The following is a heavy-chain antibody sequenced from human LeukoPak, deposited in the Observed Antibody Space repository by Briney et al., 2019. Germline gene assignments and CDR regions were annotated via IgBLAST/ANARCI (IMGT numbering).Heavy chain of an antibody. CDR3: AREIKIVVVVAAIDYYYYGMDV. V-gene: IGHV1-18*04. Sequence: GASVKVSCKASGYTFTSYYMHWVRQAPGQGLEWMGWISAYNGNTNYAQKLQGRVTMTTDTSTSTAYMELRSLRSDDTAVYYCAREIKIVVVVAAIDYYYYGMDVWGQGTTVTVSS. CDR2: ISAYNGNT. D-gene: IGHD2-15*01. J-gene: IGHJ6*02. CDR1: GYTFTSYY.